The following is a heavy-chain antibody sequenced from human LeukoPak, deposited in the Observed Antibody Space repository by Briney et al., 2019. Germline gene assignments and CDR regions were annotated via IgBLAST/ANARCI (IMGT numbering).Heavy chain of an antibody. CDR2: IYYSGST. Sequence: GSLRLSCAASGFTFSSYGMHWVRQPPGKGLEWIGSIYYSGSTHYNPSLKSRVTISVDTSKNQFSLKLRSVTAADTAVYFCARATPRYNFGAEHFDYWGQGALVTVSS. CDR1: GFTFSSYG. J-gene: IGHJ4*02. CDR3: ARATPRYNFGAEHFDY. D-gene: IGHD5-18*01. V-gene: IGHV4-39*07.